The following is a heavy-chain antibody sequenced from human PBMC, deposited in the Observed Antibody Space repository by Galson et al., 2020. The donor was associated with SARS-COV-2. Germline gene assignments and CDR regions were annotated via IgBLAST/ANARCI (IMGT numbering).Heavy chain of an antibody. CDR2: ISSSSHPI. Sequence: GTLKISCAGRGFRFSDYSMNWVRQAPGKGLEWLSYISSSSHPIYYADSVKGRFTVSRDNAKNLLYLQMSSLRVEDTAVYFCARFTARTSEFQDYLDYWGPGTQVTVSS. V-gene: IGHV3-48*01. CDR3: ARFTARTSEFQDYLDY. CDR1: GFRFSDYS. D-gene: IGHD5-18*01. J-gene: IGHJ4*02.